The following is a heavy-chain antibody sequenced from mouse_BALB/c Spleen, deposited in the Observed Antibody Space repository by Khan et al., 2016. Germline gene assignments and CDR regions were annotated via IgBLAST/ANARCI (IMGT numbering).Heavy chain of an antibody. CDR3: AANWDSAFAY. CDR2: INPDSSTI. V-gene: IGHV4-1*02. CDR1: GFDFSRYW. Sequence: EVELVESGGGLVQPGGSLKLSCAASGFDFSRYWMSWVRQAPGKGLEWIGEINPDSSTINYTPYQKEKAIMSRDKAKNTQHMKMSKVRSEDTVRYYCAANWDSAFAYWVPGTLVTVSA. D-gene: IGHD4-1*01. J-gene: IGHJ3*01.